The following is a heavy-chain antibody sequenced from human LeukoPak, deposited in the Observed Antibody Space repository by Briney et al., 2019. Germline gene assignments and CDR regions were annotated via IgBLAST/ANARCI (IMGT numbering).Heavy chain of an antibody. J-gene: IGHJ2*01. CDR1: GGSISSGDYY. CDR3: ARVRRRDGYKKDWYFDL. CDR2: IYYSGST. V-gene: IGHV4-30-4*01. Sequence: SQTLSLTCTVSGGSISSGDYYWSWIRQPPGKGLEWIGYIYYSGSTYYNPSLKSRVTISVDTSKNQFSLKLSSVTAADTAVYYCARVRRRDGYKKDWYFDLWGRGTLVTVSS. D-gene: IGHD5-24*01.